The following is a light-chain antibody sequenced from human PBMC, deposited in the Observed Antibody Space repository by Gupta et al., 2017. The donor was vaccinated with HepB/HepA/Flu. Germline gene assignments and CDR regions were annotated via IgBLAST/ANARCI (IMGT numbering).Light chain of an antibody. V-gene: IGKV3-20*01. CDR2: ATS. CDR3: QQDGTSPYT. J-gene: IGKJ1*01. Sequence: EVLLTQSPGTLSLSPGERGTLSCRASQTISINFLVWYQQTPGQAPRLLFYATSRATDVPDRFSGSGSGTDFTLTIDRLEPEDVAVYYCQQDGTSPYTFGQGTKVEIK. CDR1: QTISINF.